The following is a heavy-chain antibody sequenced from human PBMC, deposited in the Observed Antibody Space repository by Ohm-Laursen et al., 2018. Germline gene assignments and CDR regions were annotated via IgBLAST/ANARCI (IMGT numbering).Heavy chain of an antibody. CDR1: GYTFTSYG. V-gene: IGHV1-18*01. D-gene: IGHD3-10*01. CDR2: ISAYNGNT. J-gene: IGHJ6*02. Sequence: GASVKASCNASGYTFTSYGISWVRQAPGQGLEWMGWISAYNGNTNYAQKLQGRVTMTTDTSTNTAYMELRSLRSDDTALYYCAKDSSGGYYGMHVWGQGTTVTVSS. CDR3: AKDSSGGYYGMHV.